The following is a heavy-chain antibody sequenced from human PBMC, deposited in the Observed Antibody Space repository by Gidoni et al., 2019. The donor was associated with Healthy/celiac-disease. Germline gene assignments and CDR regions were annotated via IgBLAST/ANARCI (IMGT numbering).Heavy chain of an antibody. J-gene: IGHJ4*02. V-gene: IGHV3-9*01. CDR1: GFPFDDFA. CDR3: ARDANWGNRYFDY. Sequence: EVQLVESGGGLVQPGRSLRLSLPASGFPFDDFAMHWARQAPGKGLEWVSGLSWNSGSIGYADSVKGRFTISRDNAKNSLYLQMNSLRAEDTALYYCARDANWGNRYFDYWGQGTLVTVSS. D-gene: IGHD7-27*01. CDR2: LSWNSGSI.